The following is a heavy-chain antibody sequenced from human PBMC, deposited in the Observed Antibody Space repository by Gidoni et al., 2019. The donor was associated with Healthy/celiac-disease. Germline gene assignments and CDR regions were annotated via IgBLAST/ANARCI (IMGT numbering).Heavy chain of an antibody. CDR3: ARHEITGLVTIFGVEAVNWFDP. CDR2: IYYSGST. J-gene: IGHJ5*02. D-gene: IGHD3-3*01. V-gene: IGHV4-39*01. Sequence: WIGSIYYSGSTYYNPSLKSRVTISVDTSKNQFSLKLSSVTAADTAVYYCARHEITGLVTIFGVEAVNWFDPWGQGTLVTVSS.